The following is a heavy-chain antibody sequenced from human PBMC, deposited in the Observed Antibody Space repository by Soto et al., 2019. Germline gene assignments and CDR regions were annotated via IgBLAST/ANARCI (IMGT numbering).Heavy chain of an antibody. V-gene: IGHV4-4*07. D-gene: IGHD2-2*01. CDR2: IYTSGST. J-gene: IGHJ4*02. CDR1: GGSISNYY. Sequence: PSETLSLTCTVSGGSISNYYWSWIRQPAGKGLEWIGRIYTSGSTDYNPSLKSRVTMSVDTSKNQFSLRLSSVTAADTAVYYCASGHCTSTSCYPSDYWGQGALGTV. CDR3: ASGHCTSTSCYPSDY.